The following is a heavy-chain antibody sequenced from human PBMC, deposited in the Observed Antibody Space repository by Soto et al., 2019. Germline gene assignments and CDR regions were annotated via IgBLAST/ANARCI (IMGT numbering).Heavy chain of an antibody. CDR2: ISYDGSNK. CDR3: ARDRDPCSGGSCHKFDY. CDR1: GFTFSSYA. J-gene: IGHJ4*02. Sequence: GGSLRLSCAASGFTFSSYAMHWVRQAPGKGLEWVAVISYDGSNKYYADSVKGRFTISRDNSKNTLYLQMNSLRAEDTAVYYCARDRDPCSGGSCHKFDYWGQGTLVTVSS. V-gene: IGHV3-30-3*01. D-gene: IGHD2-15*01.